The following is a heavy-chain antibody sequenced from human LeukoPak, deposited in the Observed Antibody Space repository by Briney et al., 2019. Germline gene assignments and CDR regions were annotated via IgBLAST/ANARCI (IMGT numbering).Heavy chain of an antibody. D-gene: IGHD2-21*02. V-gene: IGHV3-7*01. CDR2: IRPDGSDR. J-gene: IGHJ4*02. Sequence: PGGSLRLSCAASGFTFSRFWMTWVRQAPGKAREWVANIRPDGSDRNYADSVRGRLTISRDNAKSSLYLQMNSLRGEDTAVYYCATRLAAVTADPFDNWGQGTLVTVST. CDR3: ATRLAAVTADPFDN. CDR1: GFTFSRFW.